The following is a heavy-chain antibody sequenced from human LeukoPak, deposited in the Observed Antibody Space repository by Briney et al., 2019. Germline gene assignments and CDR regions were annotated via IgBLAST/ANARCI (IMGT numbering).Heavy chain of an antibody. CDR1: GFTFNICA. J-gene: IGHJ4*02. V-gene: IGHV3-30*04. D-gene: IGHD3-9*01. Sequence: GGSLRLSCSASGFTFNICAMHWVRQAPGKGLEWVAGISSDGSKKHYADSVKGRLTLSRDNSKNTVYLQVDSLRTEDTAVYYCAKGREYSFDYLIDYWGQGTLVTVSS. CDR3: AKGREYSFDYLIDY. CDR2: ISSDGSKK.